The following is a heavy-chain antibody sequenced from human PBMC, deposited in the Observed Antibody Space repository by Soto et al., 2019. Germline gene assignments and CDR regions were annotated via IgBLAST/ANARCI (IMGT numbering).Heavy chain of an antibody. CDR2: INPNRGGT. CDR1: GYTFTGYY. CDR3: ARDRSPYDY. Sequence: APVKVSCKASGYTFTGYYMHWVRQAPGQELEWMGWINPNRGGTNYAQKFQGRVTMTRDTSISTAYMELSRLRSGDSAGYCCARDRSPYDYWGQGALVTVSS. D-gene: IGHD3-10*01. J-gene: IGHJ4*02. V-gene: IGHV1-2*02.